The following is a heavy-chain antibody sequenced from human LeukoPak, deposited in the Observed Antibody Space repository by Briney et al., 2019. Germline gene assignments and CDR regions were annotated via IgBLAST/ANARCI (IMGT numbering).Heavy chain of an antibody. J-gene: IGHJ4*02. D-gene: IGHD3-22*01. Sequence: PGRSLRLSCAASGFTFSSYAMHWVRQAPGKGVEWVAVISYDGSNKNYADSVKGRFTIFRDNSKNTLFLQMNSLRPEDTAVYYCARGTHYYDSSAYFYPAFDYWGQGTLVTVSS. V-gene: IGHV3-30-3*01. CDR2: ISYDGSNK. CDR1: GFTFSSYA. CDR3: ARGTHYYDSSAYFYPAFDY.